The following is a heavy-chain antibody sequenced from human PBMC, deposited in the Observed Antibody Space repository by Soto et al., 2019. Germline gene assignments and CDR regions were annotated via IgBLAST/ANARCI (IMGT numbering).Heavy chain of an antibody. CDR3: TTVTTVDYYFDY. CDR2: IRKKTNSYTT. CDR1: GLTFSDRY. V-gene: IGHV3-72*01. D-gene: IGHD4-17*01. J-gene: IGHJ4*02. Sequence: GGSLRLSCAASGLTFSDRYMDWVRQAPGKGLERVGRIRKKTNSYTTEYAASVKGRFIISRDDSTNSLYLQMSSLKTEDTAVYYCTTVTTVDYYFDYWGQGTLVTVSS.